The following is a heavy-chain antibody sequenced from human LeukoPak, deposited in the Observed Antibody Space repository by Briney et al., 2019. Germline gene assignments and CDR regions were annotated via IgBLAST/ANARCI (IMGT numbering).Heavy chain of an antibody. V-gene: IGHV4-39*01. Sequence: SETLSLTCGVSGGSISGSGYYWAWIRQPPGKGLEWIGSIYYTGSTHYNSSLKSRVTMSVDTSKDQFSLKLSSVTAADTAVYYCASPLGGFDNWGQGTLVTVSS. CDR3: ASPLGGFDN. CDR2: IYYTGST. D-gene: IGHD3-16*01. J-gene: IGHJ4*02. CDR1: GGSISGSGYY.